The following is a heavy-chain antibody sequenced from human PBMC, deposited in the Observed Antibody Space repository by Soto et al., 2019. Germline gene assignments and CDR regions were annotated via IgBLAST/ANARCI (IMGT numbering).Heavy chain of an antibody. V-gene: IGHV1-69*06. CDR3: ARAKDYGGNRDAFDI. CDR2: IIPIFGTA. J-gene: IGHJ3*02. CDR1: GGTFSSYA. Sequence: QVQLVQSGAEVKKPGSSVKVSCKASGGTFSSYAISWVRQAPGQGLEWMGGIIPIFGTANYAQKFQGRVTITADKSTSTAYMELRSLRSEDKAVYYCARAKDYGGNRDAFDIWGQGTMVTVSS. D-gene: IGHD4-17*01.